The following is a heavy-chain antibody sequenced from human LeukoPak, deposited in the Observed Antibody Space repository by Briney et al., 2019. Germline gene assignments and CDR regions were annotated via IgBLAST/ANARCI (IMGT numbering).Heavy chain of an antibody. CDR1: GGSISSSSYY. Sequence: SETLSLTCTVSGGSISSSSYYWGWIRQPPGKGLEWIGSIYYSGSTYYNPSLKSRVTISVDTSKNQFSLKLSSVTAADTAVYYCARFITMVRGPFDYWGQGTLVTVSS. CDR2: IYYSGST. V-gene: IGHV4-39*07. CDR3: ARFITMVRGPFDY. J-gene: IGHJ4*02. D-gene: IGHD3-10*01.